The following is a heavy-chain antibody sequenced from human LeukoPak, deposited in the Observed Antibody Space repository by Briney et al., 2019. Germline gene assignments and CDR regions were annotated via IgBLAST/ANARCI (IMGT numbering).Heavy chain of an antibody. D-gene: IGHD1-14*01. V-gene: IGHV3-74*01. Sequence: PGGSLRLSCAASGFIFSSYWMHWVRQAPGKGPVWVSRINSDGSLTSYEDSVKGRFTISRDNAKNTLYLQMNSLRADDTAVYYCARAQEGPDPFDCWGRGTLVTVSS. J-gene: IGHJ4*02. CDR2: INSDGSLT. CDR1: GFIFSSYW. CDR3: ARAQEGPDPFDC.